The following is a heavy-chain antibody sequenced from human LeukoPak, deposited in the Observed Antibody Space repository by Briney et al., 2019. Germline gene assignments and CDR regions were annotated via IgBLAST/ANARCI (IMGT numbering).Heavy chain of an antibody. CDR2: ISAYNGNT. CDR3: ARDRRYCSGGSCLRRVDY. Sequence: ASVKVSCKASGYTFTSYGISWVRQAPGQGLEWMGWISAYNGNTNYAQKLQGRVTMTTDTSTSTAYMELRSLRSDDTAVYYCARDRRYCSGGSCLRRVDYWGQGTLVTVSS. D-gene: IGHD2-15*01. V-gene: IGHV1-18*01. J-gene: IGHJ4*02. CDR1: GYTFTSYG.